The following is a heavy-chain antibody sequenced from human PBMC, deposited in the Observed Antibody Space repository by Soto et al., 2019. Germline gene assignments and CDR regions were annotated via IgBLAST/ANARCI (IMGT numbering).Heavy chain of an antibody. CDR1: GYTFTSYY. J-gene: IGHJ4*02. Sequence: ASVKVSCKASGYTFTSYYMHWVRQAPGQGLEWMGIINPSGGSTSYAQKFQGRVTMTRDTSTSTVYMELSSLRSEDTAVYYCARPPVAGTPGGGEKFDYWGQGTLVTVSS. V-gene: IGHV1-46*03. D-gene: IGHD6-19*01. CDR3: ARPPVAGTPGGGEKFDY. CDR2: INPSGGST.